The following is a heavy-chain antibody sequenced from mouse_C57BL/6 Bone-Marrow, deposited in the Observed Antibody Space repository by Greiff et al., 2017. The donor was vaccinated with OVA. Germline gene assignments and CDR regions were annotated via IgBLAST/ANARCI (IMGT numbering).Heavy chain of an antibody. CDR1: GYTFTSYW. CDR2: IDPSDSYT. D-gene: IGHD4-1*01. J-gene: IGHJ3*01. Sequence: QVQLQQPGAELVRPGTSVKLSCKASGYTFTSYWMHWVKQRPGQGLEWIGVIDPSDSYTNYNQKFKGKATLTVDKSSSTAYMQLSSLTSEDSAVYNCARTELGFAYWGQGTLVTVSA. CDR3: ARTELGFAY. V-gene: IGHV1-59*01.